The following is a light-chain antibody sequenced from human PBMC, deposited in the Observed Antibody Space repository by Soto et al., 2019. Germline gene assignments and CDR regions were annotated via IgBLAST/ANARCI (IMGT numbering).Light chain of an antibody. CDR1: QSVSRSF. Sequence: EIVLTQSPGTLSLSPGERATLSCRASQSVSRSFLAWYQQKPGQAPRLLIYGASSRATGIPDRFSGTGSGTDSTLTISRLEPEDFAVYYCQQYGSSPDTFGQGTKLEIK. CDR3: QQYGSSPDT. J-gene: IGKJ2*01. V-gene: IGKV3-20*01. CDR2: GAS.